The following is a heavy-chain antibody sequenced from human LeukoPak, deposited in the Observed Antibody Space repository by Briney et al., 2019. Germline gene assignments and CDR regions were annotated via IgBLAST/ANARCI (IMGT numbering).Heavy chain of an antibody. CDR1: GFTFSSYA. V-gene: IGHV3-23*01. CDR2: ISGSGGST. CDR3: ARAYYYDSSGYYYIPYAFDI. D-gene: IGHD3-22*01. J-gene: IGHJ3*02. Sequence: PGGSLRLSCAASGFTFSSYAMSWVRQAPGKGLEWVSAISGSGGSTYYADSVKGRFTISRDNSKNTLYLQMNSLRAEDTAVYYCARAYYYDSSGYYYIPYAFDIWGQGTMVTVSS.